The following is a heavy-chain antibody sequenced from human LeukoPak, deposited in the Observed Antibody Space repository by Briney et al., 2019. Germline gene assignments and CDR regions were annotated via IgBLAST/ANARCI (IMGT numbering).Heavy chain of an antibody. CDR1: GGNFRSYS. CDR3: VFSGMGTPFCTASTCWNS. V-gene: IGHV1-69*13. Sequence: VASVKVSCKASGGNFRSYSITWVRQAPGQGLEWMGGIIPLFGATNYAQNFQGRVVITADDSRTTANMELSGLTSEDTATYYCVFSGMGTPFCTASTCWNSWGQGTLVIVSS. D-gene: IGHD2-8*02. J-gene: IGHJ4*02. CDR2: IIPLFGAT.